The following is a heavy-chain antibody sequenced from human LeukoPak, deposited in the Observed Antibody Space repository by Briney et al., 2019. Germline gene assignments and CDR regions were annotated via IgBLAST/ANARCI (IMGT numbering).Heavy chain of an antibody. D-gene: IGHD2-2*01. J-gene: IGHJ4*02. V-gene: IGHV3-30*02. CDR3: AKVRSYQLPIDY. CDR1: GFTFSSYG. Sequence: GGSLRLSCTASGFTFSSYGMHWVRQAPGMGLEWVAFIRYDGSNKYYADSVKGRFTISRDNSKNTLYLQMNSLRAEDTAVYYCAKVRSYQLPIDYWGQGTLVTVSS. CDR2: IRYDGSNK.